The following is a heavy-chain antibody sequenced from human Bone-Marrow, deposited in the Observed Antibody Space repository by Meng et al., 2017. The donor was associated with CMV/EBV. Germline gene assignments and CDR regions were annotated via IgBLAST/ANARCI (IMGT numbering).Heavy chain of an antibody. D-gene: IGHD6-13*01. CDR1: GFSLSPSGGG. CDR3: ARDFKIAAAGTTYGMDV. V-gene: IGHV2-5*01. CDR2: IYCSDDK. J-gene: IGHJ6*02. Sequence: SGAPLMKPTQTLTLTCTFSGFSLSPSGGGVGWIRQPPEKALEWLALIYCSDDKRYIPSLKSRLTITTNTSNNQVVLTMTNMDPVDTATYYRARDFKIAAAGTTYGMDVWGQGTTVTVSS.